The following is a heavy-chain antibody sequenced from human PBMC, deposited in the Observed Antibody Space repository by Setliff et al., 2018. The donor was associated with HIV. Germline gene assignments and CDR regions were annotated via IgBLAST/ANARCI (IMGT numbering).Heavy chain of an antibody. CDR2: INQDGNKK. D-gene: IGHD5-12*01. J-gene: IGHJ4*02. CDR3: ARPRFSSSSGYSGQRTWGF. V-gene: IGHV3-7*01. CDR1: RFSFTTSW. Sequence: QAGGSLRLSCAASRFSFTTSWMTWVRQAPGKGLEWIANINQDGNKKYHAGSVWGRFTISRDDSKNTLYLEMNSLRGEDTAVYYCARPRFSSSSGYSGQRTWGFWGQGTLVTVSS.